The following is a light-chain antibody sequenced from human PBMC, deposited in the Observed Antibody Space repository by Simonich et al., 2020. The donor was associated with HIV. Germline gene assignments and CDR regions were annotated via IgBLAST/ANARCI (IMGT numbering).Light chain of an antibody. CDR1: QGIRIY. CDR2: AAS. V-gene: IGKV1-16*02. CDR3: QHYVDLPIT. J-gene: IGKJ5*01. Sequence: DIQMTQSPSSLSASVGDRVTITCRASQGIRIYLAWFQQEPGKAPKSLIYAASRLHSGVPSKFSGSGSGTDFSFTISSLQPEDIATYYCQHYVDLPITFGQGTRLEIK.